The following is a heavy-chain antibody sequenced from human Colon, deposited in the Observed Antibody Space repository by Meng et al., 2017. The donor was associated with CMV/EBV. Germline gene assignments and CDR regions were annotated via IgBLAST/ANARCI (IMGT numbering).Heavy chain of an antibody. CDR1: GYTLTELP. D-gene: IGHD6-13*01. CDR2: FDPEAGAK. V-gene: IGHV1-24*01. J-gene: IGHJ4*02. Sequence: ASVKVSCKVSGYTLTELPMHWVRQAPGKGLEWMGGFDPEAGAKIYAQKFQGRLTMTEDTSTGTAYMELRSLRSDDTAMYYCVRDSRIAAAGMEFGNWGQGTLVTVSS. CDR3: VRDSRIAAAGMEFGN.